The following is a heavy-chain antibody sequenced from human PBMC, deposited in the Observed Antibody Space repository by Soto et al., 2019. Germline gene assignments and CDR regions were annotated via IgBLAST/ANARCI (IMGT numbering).Heavy chain of an antibody. V-gene: IGHV4-39*02. D-gene: IGHD3-3*01. CDR3: ARDFVVYDFCAGMDV. Sequence: SETLSLTCTVSGGSISSSSYYWGWIRQPPGKGLEWIGSSYYSGSTYYNPSLKSRVTISVDTSKNQFSLKLSSVTAADTAVYYCARDFVVYDFCAGMDVWGQGTTVTVSS. J-gene: IGHJ6*02. CDR2: SYYSGST. CDR1: GGSISSSSYY.